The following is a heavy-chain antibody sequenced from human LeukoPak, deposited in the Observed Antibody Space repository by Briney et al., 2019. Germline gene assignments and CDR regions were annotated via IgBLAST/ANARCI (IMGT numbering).Heavy chain of an antibody. CDR1: GFTFDDYA. CDR3: EKPMETTTTTVGGYFDY. V-gene: IGHV3-9*01. Sequence: PGGSLRLSCVASGFTFDDYAMHWVRQAPGKGLEWGSGISWNGGDMVYADSVKGRFTISRDNAKNSLYLQMNSLRAEDTALYYCEKPMETTTTTVGGYFDYWGQAILVTVSS. D-gene: IGHD1-26*01. CDR2: ISWNGGDM. J-gene: IGHJ4*02.